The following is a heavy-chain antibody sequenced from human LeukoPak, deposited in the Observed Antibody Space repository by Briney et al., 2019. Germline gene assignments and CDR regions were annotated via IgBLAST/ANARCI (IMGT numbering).Heavy chain of an antibody. CDR1: GYTFTSYD. D-gene: IGHD3-22*01. Sequence: ASVKVSCKASGYTFTSYDINWERQATGQGLEWMGWMNPNSGNTGYAQKFQGRVTMTRNTSISTAYMELSSLRSEDTAVYYCARGHYYDSSGSNFDYWGQGTLVTVSS. CDR3: ARGHYYDSSGSNFDY. V-gene: IGHV1-8*01. CDR2: MNPNSGNT. J-gene: IGHJ4*02.